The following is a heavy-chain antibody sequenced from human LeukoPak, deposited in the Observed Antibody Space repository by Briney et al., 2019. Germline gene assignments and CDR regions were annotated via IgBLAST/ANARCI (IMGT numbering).Heavy chain of an antibody. D-gene: IGHD3-3*01. CDR1: GYTFTSYD. V-gene: IGHV1-8*01. J-gene: IGHJ4*02. CDR2: MNPNSGNT. Sequence: ASVKVSCKASGYTFTSYDINWVRQATGQGLEWMGWMNPNSGNTGYAQKFQGRVTMTRNTSISTAYMELSSLKSEDTAVYYCARESEVLYYFDYWGQGTLVTVSS. CDR3: ARESEVLYYFDY.